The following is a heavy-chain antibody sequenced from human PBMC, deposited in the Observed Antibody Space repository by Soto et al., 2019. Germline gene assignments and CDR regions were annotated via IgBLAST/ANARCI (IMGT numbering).Heavy chain of an antibody. V-gene: IGHV3-23*01. D-gene: IGHD6-19*01. J-gene: IGHJ4*02. Sequence: PGGSLRLSCAASGFTFSSYAMSWVRQAPGKGLEWVSAISGSGGSTYYADSVKGRFTISRDNSKNTLYLQMTNMDPVDTATYYCAHRPSGWYLFDYWGQGTLVTVSS. CDR1: GFTFSSYA. CDR2: ISGSGGST. CDR3: AHRPSGWYLFDY.